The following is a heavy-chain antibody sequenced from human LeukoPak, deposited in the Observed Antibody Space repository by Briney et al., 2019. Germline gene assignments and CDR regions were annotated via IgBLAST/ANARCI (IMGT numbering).Heavy chain of an antibody. D-gene: IGHD6-19*01. CDR3: AKNPLVSGTIYFDS. J-gene: IGHJ4*02. CDR1: GFTFSSHA. CDR2: ISGSGDNR. Sequence: GGSLRLSCAASGFTFSSHAISWVRQAPGKGLEWVSSISGSGDNRNYADSVKGRFTISRDNSKSTLYLEMNSLRAEDTAIYYCAKNPLVSGTIYFDSWGQGTLLTVSS. V-gene: IGHV3-23*01.